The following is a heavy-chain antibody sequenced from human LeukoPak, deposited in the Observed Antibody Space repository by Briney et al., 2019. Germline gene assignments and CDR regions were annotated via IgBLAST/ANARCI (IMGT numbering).Heavy chain of an antibody. CDR3: ARQIVATIKVFDY. V-gene: IGHV5-51*01. CDR2: IYPGDSNT. J-gene: IGHJ4*02. Sequence: GESLKISRKGSGYSFTSYWIGWVRQMPGKGLEWMGIIYPGDSNTRYSPSFQGQVTISADKSISTAYLQWSSLKASDTAMYYCARQIVATIKVFDYWGQGTLVTVSS. CDR1: GYSFTSYW. D-gene: IGHD5-12*01.